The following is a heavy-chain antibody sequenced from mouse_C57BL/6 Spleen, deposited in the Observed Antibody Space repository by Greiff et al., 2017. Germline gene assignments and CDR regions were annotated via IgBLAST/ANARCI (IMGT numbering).Heavy chain of an antibody. CDR2: IWSGGST. CDR1: GFSLTSYG. Sequence: QVQLQQSGPGLVQPSQSLSITCTVSGFSLTSYGVHWVRQSPGKGLEWLGVIWSGGSTDYNAAVISRLSISKDNSKSQVFFKMNSLQADDTAIYYCARTGLTVYYFDYWGQGTTLTVSS. D-gene: IGHD1-1*01. CDR3: ARTGLTVYYFDY. J-gene: IGHJ2*01. V-gene: IGHV2-2*01.